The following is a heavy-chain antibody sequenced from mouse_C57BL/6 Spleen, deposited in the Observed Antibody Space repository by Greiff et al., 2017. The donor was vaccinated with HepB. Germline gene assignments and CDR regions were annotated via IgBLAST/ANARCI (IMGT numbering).Heavy chain of an antibody. D-gene: IGHD1-1*01. Sequence: EVHLVESGEGLVKPGGSLKLSCAASGFTFSSYAMSWVRQTPEKRLEWVAYISSGGDYIYYADTVKGRFTISRDNARNTLYLQMSSLKSEDTAMYYCTRVGTTVVTDYWGQGTTLTVSS. J-gene: IGHJ2*01. CDR3: TRVGTTVVTDY. V-gene: IGHV5-9-1*02. CDR2: ISSGGDYI. CDR1: GFTFSSYA.